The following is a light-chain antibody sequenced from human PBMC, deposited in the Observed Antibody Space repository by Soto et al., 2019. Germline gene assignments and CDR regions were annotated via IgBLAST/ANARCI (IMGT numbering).Light chain of an antibody. CDR3: QHLKSYPPS. Sequence: DIQLTQSPSFMSASVGDRVSITCRASHDIGLYLAWYQQKPGQAPRLLMYASSTLESGVPSRFSGRESGTEFTLAVSSLQPEDFATYYCQHLKSYPPSFGGGIKVEVK. CDR1: HDIGLY. V-gene: IGKV1-9*01. CDR2: ASS. J-gene: IGKJ4*01.